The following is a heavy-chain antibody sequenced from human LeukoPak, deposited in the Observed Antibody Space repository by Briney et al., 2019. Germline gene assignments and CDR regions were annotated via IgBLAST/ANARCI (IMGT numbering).Heavy chain of an antibody. CDR3: ARGANVGPVVVITLDY. J-gene: IGHJ4*02. CDR1: GFTFSSYA. CDR2: ISYDGSNK. D-gene: IGHD3-22*01. Sequence: GGSLRLSCAASGFTFSSYAMHWVRQAPGKGLEGVAVISYDGSNKYYADSEKGRFPISRDNSKNTLYLQMNSLRAEDTAVYYCARGANVGPVVVITLDYWGQGTLVTVSS. V-gene: IGHV3-30*04.